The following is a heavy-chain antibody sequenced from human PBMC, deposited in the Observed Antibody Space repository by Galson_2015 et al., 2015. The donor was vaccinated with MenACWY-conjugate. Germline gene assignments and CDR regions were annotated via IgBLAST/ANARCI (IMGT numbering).Heavy chain of an antibody. Sequence: SLRLSCAASGFSFNAYWMHWVRHAPGKGLVWVSRISWGGGSTTYADSVKDRFTISRDNAKNNLYLQMNSLRPEDTAVFYCAKALGASSASDYWGQGTLVTVSS. CDR2: ISWGGGST. V-gene: IGHV3-74*01. CDR1: GFSFNAYW. CDR3: AKALGASSASDY. J-gene: IGHJ4*02. D-gene: IGHD4/OR15-4a*01.